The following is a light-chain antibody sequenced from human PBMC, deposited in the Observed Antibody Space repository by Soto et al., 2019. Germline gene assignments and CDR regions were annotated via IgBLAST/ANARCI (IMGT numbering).Light chain of an antibody. V-gene: IGKV1-5*03. CDR2: KAS. Sequence: DIQMTQSPSTLSASVGDRVTITCRASQSISSWLAWYQQKPGKAPKLLIYKASSLESGYPSRFSGSGSGTDFALTISSLQPDGFATYYCQQYHSDCTFGQGTKVEIK. CDR1: QSISSW. J-gene: IGKJ1*01. CDR3: QQYHSDCT.